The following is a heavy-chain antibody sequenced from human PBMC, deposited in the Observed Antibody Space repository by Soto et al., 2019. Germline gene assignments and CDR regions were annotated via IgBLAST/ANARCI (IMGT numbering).Heavy chain of an antibody. V-gene: IGHV3-30*18. CDR1: GFTFSIYG. CDR3: AKDSRGGLRFLERLETPGVYGMDV. CDR2: ISYDGSNK. Sequence: SLRVSCAASGFTFSIYGMHGVRPAPGKGLEWVAVISYDGSNKYYADSVKGRFTISRDNSKNTLYLQMNSLRAEDTAVYYCAKDSRGGLRFLERLETPGVYGMDVWGQGTTVTVSS. J-gene: IGHJ6*02. D-gene: IGHD3-3*01.